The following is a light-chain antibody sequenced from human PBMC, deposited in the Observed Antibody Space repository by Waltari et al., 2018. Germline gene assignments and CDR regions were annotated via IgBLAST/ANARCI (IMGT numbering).Light chain of an antibody. CDR1: SNDIGAYDF. J-gene: IGLJ2*01. Sequence: QSALIQPASLSASPGQSITISCTGTSNDIGAYDFVSWHQQHPGKVPKLILYDVDIRPSGISNRFSGSKSGNTASLTISGLQAEDDSDYYCSSFTTSKTRVFGGGTRVTVL. V-gene: IGLV2-14*03. CDR2: DVD. CDR3: SSFTTSKTRV.